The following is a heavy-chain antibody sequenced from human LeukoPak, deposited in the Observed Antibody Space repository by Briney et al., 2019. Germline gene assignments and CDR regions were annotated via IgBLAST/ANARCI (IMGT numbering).Heavy chain of an antibody. CDR3: APQIRDSSGWHAFDF. J-gene: IGHJ3*01. CDR1: GFSFSNSA. V-gene: IGHV3-30*14. Sequence: GGSLRLSCAASGFSFSNSAMHWVRQPTGKGLEWVAILSPDSQYERYGDPTRGRFTISRDNSKNTVSLQMNSLRQEDTAVYYCAPQIRDSSGWHAFDFRGQGTMVTVSS. CDR2: LSPDSQYE. D-gene: IGHD6-19*01.